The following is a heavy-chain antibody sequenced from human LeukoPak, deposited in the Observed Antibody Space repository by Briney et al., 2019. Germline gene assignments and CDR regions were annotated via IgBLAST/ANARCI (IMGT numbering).Heavy chain of an antibody. D-gene: IGHD2-2*01. CDR3: ARGVGDIVVVPAAMDPSLTYYYYMDV. CDR2: ISAYNGNT. CDR1: GYTFTSYG. J-gene: IGHJ6*03. V-gene: IGHV1-18*01. Sequence: ASVKVSCKASGYTFTSYGISWVRQAPGQGLEWMGWISAYNGNTNYAQKLQGRVTMTTDTSTSTAYMELRSLRSDDTAVYYCARGVGDIVVVPAAMDPSLTYYYYMDVWGKGTTVTISS.